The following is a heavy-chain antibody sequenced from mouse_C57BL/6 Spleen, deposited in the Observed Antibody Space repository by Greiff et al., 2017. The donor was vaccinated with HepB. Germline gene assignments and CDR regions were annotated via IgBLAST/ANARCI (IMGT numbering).Heavy chain of an antibody. J-gene: IGHJ4*01. CDR3: ARGYYGSSRHYAMDD. CDR2: INYDGSST. CDR1: GFTFSDYY. V-gene: IGHV5-16*01. D-gene: IGHD1-1*01. Sequence: EVHLVESAGGLVQPGSSMKLSCTASGFTFSDYYMAWVRQVPEKGLEWVANINYDGSSTYYLDSLKSRFIISRDNAKNILYLQMSSLKSEDTATYDCARGYYGSSRHYAMDDWGQGTSVTVSS.